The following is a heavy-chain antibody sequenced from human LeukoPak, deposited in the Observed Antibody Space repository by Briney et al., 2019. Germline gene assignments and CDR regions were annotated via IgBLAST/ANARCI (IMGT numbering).Heavy chain of an antibody. CDR1: GFTFSSYG. D-gene: IGHD6-19*01. CDR2: IWYDGSNK. J-gene: IGHJ4*02. V-gene: IGHV3-33*01. CDR3: ARVGSSGWYTGRGNDY. Sequence: GGSLRLSCAASGFTFSSYGMHWVRQAPGKGLEWVAVIWYDGSNKYYADSVKGRFTISRDNSKNTLYLQMNSLRAEDTAVYYCARVGSSGWYTGRGNDYWGQGTLVTVSS.